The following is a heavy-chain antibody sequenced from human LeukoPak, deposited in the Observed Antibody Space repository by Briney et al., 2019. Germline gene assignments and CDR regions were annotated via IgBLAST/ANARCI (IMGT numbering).Heavy chain of an antibody. Sequence: GGSLRLSCAASEFTFSSYAMSWVRQAPGKGLEWVSAISGSGGSTYYADSVKGRFTISRDNSKNTLYLQMNSLRAEDTAVYYCAKPLRRIYLPGEFDYWGQGTLVTVSS. CDR3: AKPLRRIYLPGEFDY. D-gene: IGHD3-10*01. V-gene: IGHV3-23*01. CDR1: EFTFSSYA. J-gene: IGHJ4*02. CDR2: ISGSGGST.